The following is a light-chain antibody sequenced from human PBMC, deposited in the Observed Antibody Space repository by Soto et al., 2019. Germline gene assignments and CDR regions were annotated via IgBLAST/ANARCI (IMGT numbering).Light chain of an antibody. CDR3: QQYNDWPET. V-gene: IGKV3-15*01. J-gene: IGKJ1*01. Sequence: EIVMTQSPATLSVSPGERATFSCRASQSVGSTLAWYQQKVGQAPRLLIYDASARATGIPARFSGSGSGTEFTLTISSLQSEDFAVYYCQQYNDWPETFGQGTKVEIK. CDR1: QSVGST. CDR2: DAS.